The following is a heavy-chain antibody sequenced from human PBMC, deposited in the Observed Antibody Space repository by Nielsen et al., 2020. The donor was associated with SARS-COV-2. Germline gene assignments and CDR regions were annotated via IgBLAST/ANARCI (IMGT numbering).Heavy chain of an antibody. D-gene: IGHD2-8*01. Sequence: GSLRLSCTVSGGSISSYYWSWIRQHPRKGLEWIGDRAYSGNTYYNPSLKSRLSIYVDTSKNLFSLGLTSVTTADTATYYCARGNGWFDPWGQGTRVTVSS. J-gene: IGHJ5*02. CDR1: GGSISSYY. CDR3: ARGNGWFDP. V-gene: IGHV4-59*12. CDR2: RAYSGNT.